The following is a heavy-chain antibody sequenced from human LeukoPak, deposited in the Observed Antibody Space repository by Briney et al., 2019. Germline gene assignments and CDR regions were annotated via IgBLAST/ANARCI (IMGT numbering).Heavy chain of an antibody. CDR2: TGGSDDNT. CDR1: GFSFNGYA. CDR3: TKDLMTGFSSGWYLAY. V-gene: IGHV3-23*01. D-gene: IGHD6-19*01. J-gene: IGHJ4*02. Sequence: GGSLRLSCEGSGFSFNGYAMSWVRQALGKGLEWVAVTGGSDDNTRYADSVKGRFSISRDTSENRLFLQMNSLRPDDSALYYCTKDLMTGFSSGWYLAYWGQGTLVTVSS.